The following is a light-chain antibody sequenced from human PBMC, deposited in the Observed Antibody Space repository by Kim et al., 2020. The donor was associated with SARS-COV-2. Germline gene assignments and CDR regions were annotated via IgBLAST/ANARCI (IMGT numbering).Light chain of an antibody. CDR3: QQYNTYWT. CDR1: QSISTW. J-gene: IGKJ1*01. V-gene: IGKV1-5*03. Sequence: SASVGDRVTITCRASQSISTWLAWYQQKPGKAPKLLIYQASKLESGVPSRFSGSGSGTEFTLTISSLQPDDFATYYCQQYNTYWTFGHGTKVDIK. CDR2: QAS.